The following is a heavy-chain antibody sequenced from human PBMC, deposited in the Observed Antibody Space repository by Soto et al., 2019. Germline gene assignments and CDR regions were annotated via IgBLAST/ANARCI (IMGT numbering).Heavy chain of an antibody. Sequence: QVQLVQSGAEVKEPGASVKVSCKASGYTFSNVGIGWVRQAPGQGLEWMGWISVNNGDTKYAQKFQGRLTMTTDTSTSTAYMERRSLRTDDTAVYYCGREYCSGDRCYGPDYWGQGTLVTVSS. D-gene: IGHD2-15*01. J-gene: IGHJ4*02. V-gene: IGHV1-18*01. CDR1: GYTFSNVG. CDR3: GREYCSGDRCYGPDY. CDR2: ISVNNGDT.